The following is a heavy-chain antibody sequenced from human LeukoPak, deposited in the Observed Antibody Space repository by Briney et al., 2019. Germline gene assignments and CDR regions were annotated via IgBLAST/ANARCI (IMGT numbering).Heavy chain of an antibody. CDR1: GGSFSGYY. J-gene: IGHJ6*03. V-gene: IGHV4-34*01. CDR2: INHSGST. D-gene: IGHD6-6*01. Sequence: SETLSLTCAVYGGSFSGYYWSWIREPPGKGREWIGEINHSGSTNYNPSLKSRVTISVDTSKNQFSLKLSSVTAADTAVYYCAREGGWAPAIAARTHYYYYYMDVWGKGTTVTVSS. CDR3: AREGGWAPAIAARTHYYYYYMDV.